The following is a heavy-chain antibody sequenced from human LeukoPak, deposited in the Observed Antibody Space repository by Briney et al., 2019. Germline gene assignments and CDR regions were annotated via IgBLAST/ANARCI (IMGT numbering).Heavy chain of an antibody. CDR3: ARDLSSGWPAEYFQH. D-gene: IGHD6-19*01. CDR2: LPYDGSNK. Sequence: GGSLRLSCAASGFTFSSYAMHWVRQAPGKGLEWGAVLPYDGSNKYYADSVKGRFTISRDNSKNTLYLQMNSLRAEDTAVYYCARDLSSGWPAEYFQHWGQGTLVTVSS. J-gene: IGHJ1*01. V-gene: IGHV3-30-3*01. CDR1: GFTFSSYA.